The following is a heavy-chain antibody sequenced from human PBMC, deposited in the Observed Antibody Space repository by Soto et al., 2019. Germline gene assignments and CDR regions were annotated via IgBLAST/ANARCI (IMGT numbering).Heavy chain of an antibody. J-gene: IGHJ4*02. CDR3: ASHRTYGNVDY. CDR2: IIPILGIA. V-gene: IGHV1-69*02. D-gene: IGHD4-4*01. CDR1: GGTFSSYT. Sequence: QVQLVQSGAEVKKPGSSVKVSCKASGGTFSSYTISWVRQAPGQGLEWMGRIIPILGIANYAQKFQGRVTXTXXKSTSTAYMELSSLRSEDTAVYYCASHRTYGNVDYWGQGTLVTVSS.